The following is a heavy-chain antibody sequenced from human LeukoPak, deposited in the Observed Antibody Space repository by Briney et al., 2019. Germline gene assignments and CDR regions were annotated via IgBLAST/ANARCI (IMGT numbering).Heavy chain of an antibody. CDR2: FDPEDGET. D-gene: IGHD1-14*01. CDR3: ATLPYVGSNYYYMDV. V-gene: IGHV1-24*01. Sequence: GASVKVSCKVSGYTLTELSMHWVLQAPGKGLEWMGGFDPEDGETIYAQKFQGRVTMTEDTSTDTAYMELSSLRSEDTAVYYCATLPYVGSNYYYMDVWGKGTTVTVSS. J-gene: IGHJ6*03. CDR1: GYTLTELS.